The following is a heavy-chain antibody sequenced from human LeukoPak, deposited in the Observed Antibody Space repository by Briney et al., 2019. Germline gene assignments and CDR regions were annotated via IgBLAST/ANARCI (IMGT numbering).Heavy chain of an antibody. D-gene: IGHD2-2*01. CDR2: FDPEDGET. CDR1: GYTLTELS. Sequence: ASVKVSCKVSGYTLTELSMHWVRQAPGKGLEWMGGFDPEDGETIYAQKFQGRVTMTEDTSTDTAYMELSSLRSEDTAVYYCAPPFVVVRAATIMSPYGRAVGGKGTTVTVS. J-gene: IGHJ6*04. CDR3: APPFVVVRAATIMSPYGRAV. V-gene: IGHV1-24*01.